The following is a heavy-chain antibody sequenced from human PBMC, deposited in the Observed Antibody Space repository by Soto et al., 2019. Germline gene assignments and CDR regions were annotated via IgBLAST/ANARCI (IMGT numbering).Heavy chain of an antibody. J-gene: IGHJ4*02. Sequence: QVQLVESGGGVVQPGRSLSLSCAASGFTFSDYPMHWVRQAPGKGLEWVAVISYDGRVKYYVDSEKGRFTISRDDSKNTLYLQMNSLRVDDTAVYYCARDFIVGAPDYFDYWGQGTLVTVSS. CDR1: GFTFSDYP. CDR2: ISYDGRVK. CDR3: ARDFIVGAPDYFDY. V-gene: IGHV3-30*04. D-gene: IGHD1-26*01.